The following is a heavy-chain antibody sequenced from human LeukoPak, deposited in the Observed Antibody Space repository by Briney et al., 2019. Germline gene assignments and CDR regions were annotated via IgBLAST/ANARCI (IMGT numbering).Heavy chain of an antibody. J-gene: IGHJ4*02. CDR1: GGPIRSGGYS. D-gene: IGHD2-8*01. V-gene: IGHV4-30-2*01. CDR2: IYHSGST. CDR3: AASGYSTRWYYYDF. Sequence: SETLSLTCAVSGGPIRSGGYSWSWIRQPPGKGLEWIGYIYHSGSTNYNPSLKSRVTISVDRSKNQFSLILSSVTAADTAVYYCAASGYSTRWYYYDFWGQGTLVTVSS.